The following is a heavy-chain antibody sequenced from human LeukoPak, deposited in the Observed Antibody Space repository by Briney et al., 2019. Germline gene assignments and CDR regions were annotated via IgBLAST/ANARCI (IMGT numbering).Heavy chain of an antibody. V-gene: IGHV3-43*02. CDR2: ISGDGGST. J-gene: IGHJ5*02. D-gene: IGHD1-26*01. CDR3: TRDSGSSGSYWASNWFDP. CDR1: GFTFDDYP. Sequence: PGGSLRLSCAASGFTFDDYPMHWVRQAPGKGLEWVSLISGDGGSTYQADSVKGRFTISRDNSKNSLFLQMNSLRPDDTAWYYCTRDSGSSGSYWASNWFDPWGQGTLVTVSS.